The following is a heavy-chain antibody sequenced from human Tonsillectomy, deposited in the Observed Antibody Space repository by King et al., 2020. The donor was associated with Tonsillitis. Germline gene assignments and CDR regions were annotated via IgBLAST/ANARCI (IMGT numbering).Heavy chain of an antibody. Sequence: VQLVESGAEVKKPGESLKISCKGSGYSFTSYWIGWVRQMPGKGLEWMGIIYPGDSDTRYSPSFQGQVTISADKSISTAYLQWSSLKASDPAMYYCARHQKTYSSSYIGFDPWGQGTLVTVSS. CDR3: ARHQKTYSSSYIGFDP. J-gene: IGHJ5*02. CDR1: GYSFTSYW. D-gene: IGHD6-13*01. V-gene: IGHV5-51*01. CDR2: IYPGDSDT.